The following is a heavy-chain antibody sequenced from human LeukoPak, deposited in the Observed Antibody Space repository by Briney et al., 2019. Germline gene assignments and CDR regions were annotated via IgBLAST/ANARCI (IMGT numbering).Heavy chain of an antibody. D-gene: IGHD2-2*01. Sequence: SQTLSLTCTVSGGSISSGGYYWSWIRQHPGKGLEWIGYIYYSGSTYHNPSLKSRVTISVDTSKNQFSLKLSSVTAADTAVYYCARAQYQLPRRYNWFDPWGQGTLVTVSS. CDR2: IYYSGST. J-gene: IGHJ5*02. CDR1: GGSISSGGYY. V-gene: IGHV4-31*03. CDR3: ARAQYQLPRRYNWFDP.